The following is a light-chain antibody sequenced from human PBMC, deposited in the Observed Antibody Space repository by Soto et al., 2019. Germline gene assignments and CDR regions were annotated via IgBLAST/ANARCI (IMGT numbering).Light chain of an antibody. V-gene: IGKV3-11*01. CDR2: DAS. J-gene: IGKJ3*01. Sequence: EIVLTQSPATLSLSPGERATLSCRASQSVSSYLAWYQQKPGQAPRLLIYDASNRATGIPARFSRSGSGTDFTLTISSLEPEDFAVYYCQQRSNWPRFTFGPGTKVDIK. CDR1: QSVSSY. CDR3: QQRSNWPRFT.